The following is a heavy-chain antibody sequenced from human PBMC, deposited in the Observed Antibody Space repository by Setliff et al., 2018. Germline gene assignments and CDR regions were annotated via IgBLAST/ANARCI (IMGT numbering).Heavy chain of an antibody. CDR1: GGSISSYY. CDR2: IYSRGNT. V-gene: IGHV4-4*07. D-gene: IGHD5-18*01. Sequence: SETLSLTCTVSGGSISSYYWSWIRQPAGKGLEWIGRIYSRGNTNYNPSLKSRVTMSVDTSKNQFSLKLSSVTAADTAVYYCARVKVDTAWGDGFDVWGQGTLVTVSS. CDR3: ARVKVDTAWGDGFDV. J-gene: IGHJ3*01.